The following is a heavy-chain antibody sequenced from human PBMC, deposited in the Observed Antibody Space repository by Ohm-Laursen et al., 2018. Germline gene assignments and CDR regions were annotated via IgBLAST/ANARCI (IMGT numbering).Heavy chain of an antibody. CDR3: ARRDITKAFNI. D-gene: IGHD2-21*02. CDR1: GGSISGYY. J-gene: IGHJ3*02. CDR2: IHSSGST. V-gene: IGHV4-4*07. Sequence: SQTLSLTCTVSGGSISGYYWSWIRQTAGKGLEWIGRIHSSGSTNYNPSLQSRVTMSEDTSKNQFSLRLSSVTAADTAVYFCARRDITKAFNIWGQGTLVTVPS.